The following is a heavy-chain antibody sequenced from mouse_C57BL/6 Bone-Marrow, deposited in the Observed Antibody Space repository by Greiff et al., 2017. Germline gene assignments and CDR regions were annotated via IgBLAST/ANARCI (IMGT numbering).Heavy chain of an antibody. D-gene: IGHD4-1*01. J-gene: IGHJ3*01. CDR3: ALTFAY. V-gene: IGHV1-82*01. CDR1: GYAFSSSW. CDR2: IYPGDGDT. Sequence: VQLQQSGPELVKPGASVKISCKASGYAFSSSWMNWVKQRPGTGLEWIGRIYPGDGDTNYNGKFKGKATLTADKSSSTAHMQLSSLTAEDSAVYFCALTFAYWGQGTLVTVSA.